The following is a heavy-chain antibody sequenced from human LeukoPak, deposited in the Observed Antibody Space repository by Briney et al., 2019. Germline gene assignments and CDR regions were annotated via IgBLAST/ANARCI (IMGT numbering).Heavy chain of an antibody. V-gene: IGHV4-61*01. CDR2: IYYSGST. Sequence: SETLSLTCTVSGGSVSTGSYYWSWIRQPPGKGLEWIGYIYYSGSTNYNPSLKSRVTISVDTSKNQFSLKLSSVTAADTAVYYCARDWDYWGQGTPVTVSS. CDR3: ARDWDY. J-gene: IGHJ4*02. CDR1: GGSVSTGSYY.